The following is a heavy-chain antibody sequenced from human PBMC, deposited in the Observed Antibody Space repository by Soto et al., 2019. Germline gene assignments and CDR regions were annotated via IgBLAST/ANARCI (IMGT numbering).Heavy chain of an antibody. CDR2: VHHTRNT. CDR1: GGSITSGGFS. D-gene: IGHD2-15*01. J-gene: IGHJ3*01. CDR3: ANEGGGTWLDACVV. Sequence: QVQLKESGSGLVKPAQTLSLTCAVSGGSITSGGFSWSWIRPPPGKGLEWIGYVHHTRNTDYHPSLGSRVAISLVRSRNLVSLNLSCVSAADMATYCCANEGGGTWLDACVVWGPGTTVIFSS. V-gene: IGHV4-30-2*01.